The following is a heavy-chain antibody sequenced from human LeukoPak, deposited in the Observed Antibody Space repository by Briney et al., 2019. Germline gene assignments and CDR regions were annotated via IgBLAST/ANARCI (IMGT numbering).Heavy chain of an antibody. CDR2: INKDGSDK. Sequence: PGGSLRLSRAASGFTFNMYWMTWVRQAPGKGLESVAYINKDGSDKYYVDSVKGRFTVSRDNAKNSLYLQMNSLRAEDTAVYYCARDAGYGGNSDYWGQGTLVTVSS. V-gene: IGHV3-7*01. J-gene: IGHJ4*02. CDR3: ARDAGYGGNSDY. D-gene: IGHD4-23*01. CDR1: GFTFNMYW.